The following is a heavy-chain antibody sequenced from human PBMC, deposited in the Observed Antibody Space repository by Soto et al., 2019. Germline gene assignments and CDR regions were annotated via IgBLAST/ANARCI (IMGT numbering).Heavy chain of an antibody. V-gene: IGHV5-51*01. CDR1: GYSFGNYW. Sequence: GEALKISCEGSGYSFGNYWSAWGRQMPGKGLEWVGAIYPCDSDTRYSPSFRGQVTISADKSISHVYLQWSSLKASDTAMYYCARNRLRQYSYGMDVWGQGTTVTVSS. CDR2: IYPCDSDT. D-gene: IGHD2-15*01. J-gene: IGHJ6*02. CDR3: ARNRLRQYSYGMDV.